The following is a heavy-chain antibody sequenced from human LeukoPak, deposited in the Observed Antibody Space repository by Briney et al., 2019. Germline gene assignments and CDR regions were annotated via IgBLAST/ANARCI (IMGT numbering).Heavy chain of an antibody. J-gene: IGHJ6*02. D-gene: IGHD3-3*01. Sequence: SETLSLTCTVSGGSISSYYWSWIRQPPGKGLEWIGYIYYSGSTNYNPSLKSRVTISVDTSKNQFSLKLSPVTAADTAVYYCARQAYYDFWSGTPFYYYYGMDVWGQGTTVTVSS. V-gene: IGHV4-59*08. CDR2: IYYSGST. CDR3: ARQAYYDFWSGTPFYYYYGMDV. CDR1: GGSISSYY.